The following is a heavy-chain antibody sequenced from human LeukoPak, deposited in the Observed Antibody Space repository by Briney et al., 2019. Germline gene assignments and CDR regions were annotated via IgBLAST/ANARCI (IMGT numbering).Heavy chain of an antibody. CDR1: GGSISSYY. CDR3: AGDRSRGSNWYPDSYYYYGMDV. CDR2: IYYSGST. J-gene: IGHJ6*04. Sequence: PSETLSLTCTVSGGSISSYYWSWIRQPPGKGLEWIGYIYYSGSTNYNPSLKSRVTISVDTSKNQFSLKLSSVTAADTAVYYCAGDRSRGSNWYPDSYYYYGMDVWGKGTTVTVSS. V-gene: IGHV4-59*01. D-gene: IGHD6-13*01.